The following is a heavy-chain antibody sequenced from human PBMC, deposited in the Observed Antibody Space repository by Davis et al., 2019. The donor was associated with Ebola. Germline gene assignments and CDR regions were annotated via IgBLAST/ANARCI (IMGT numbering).Heavy chain of an antibody. D-gene: IGHD1-26*01. CDR2: INPNSGDT. V-gene: IGHV1-2*06. J-gene: IGHJ4*02. Sequence: ASVKVSCKASGYTFTGYYMRWVRQAPGQGLEWMGRINPNSGDTNYAQNFQGRVTMTTDTSTSTAYMELRSLRSDDTAVYYCAREKWGGTFDYWGQGTLVTVSS. CDR3: AREKWGGTFDY. CDR1: GYTFTGYY.